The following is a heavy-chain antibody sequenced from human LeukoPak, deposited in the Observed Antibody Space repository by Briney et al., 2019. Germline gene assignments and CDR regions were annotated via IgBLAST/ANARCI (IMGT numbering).Heavy chain of an antibody. CDR2: IYYSGST. CDR1: GGSISSSSYY. V-gene: IGHV4-39*01. Sequence: SETLSLTCTVSGGSISSSSYYWGWIRQPPGKGLEWIGSIYYSGSTYYYPSLKSRVTISVDTSKNQFSLKLSSVTAADTAVYFCAKIRDTTGAFDIWGQGTMVTVSS. CDR3: AKIRDTTGAFDI. D-gene: IGHD1-1*01. J-gene: IGHJ3*02.